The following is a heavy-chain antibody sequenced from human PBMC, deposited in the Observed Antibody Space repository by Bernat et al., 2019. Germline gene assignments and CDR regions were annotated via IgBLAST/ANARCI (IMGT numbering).Heavy chain of an antibody. Sequence: QVQLVQSGAEVKKPGSSVKVSCKASGGTFSSYTISWVRQAPGQGLEWMGRIIPILGIANYAQKFQGRVTITADKSTSTAYMGLSSLRSEDTAVYYCASSVYDSSGYYDYWGQGTLVTVSS. J-gene: IGHJ4*02. D-gene: IGHD3-22*01. CDR1: GGTFSSYT. CDR3: ASSVYDSSGYYDY. V-gene: IGHV1-69*02. CDR2: IIPILGIA.